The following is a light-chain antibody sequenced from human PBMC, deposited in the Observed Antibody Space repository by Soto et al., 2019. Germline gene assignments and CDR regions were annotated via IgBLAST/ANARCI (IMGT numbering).Light chain of an antibody. J-gene: IGLJ1*01. CDR3: SSYAGINNLGV. CDR1: SSDVGGYNY. V-gene: IGLV2-8*01. CDR2: EVN. Sequence: QSALTQPPSASGPPGQSVTISCTGTSSDVGGYNYVSWYQQHPGKAPKLMIFEVNKRPSGVPDRFSGSKSGNTASLTVSGLQAEDEADYYCSSYAGINNLGVFGTGTKLTVL.